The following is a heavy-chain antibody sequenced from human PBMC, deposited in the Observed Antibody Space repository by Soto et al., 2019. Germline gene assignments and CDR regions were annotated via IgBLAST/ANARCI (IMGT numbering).Heavy chain of an antibody. CDR1: GFTFSNAW. D-gene: IGHD2-15*01. Sequence: GGSLRLSCAASGFTFSNAWMNWVRQAPGKGLEWVGRVKSKTDGGTTDYAAPVKGRFTVSRDDSKNTVHLHMTSLKTEDTAVYYCSTSGWNAFDIWGQGTMVTVSS. V-gene: IGHV3-15*07. CDR2: VKSKTDGGTT. CDR3: STSGWNAFDI. J-gene: IGHJ3*02.